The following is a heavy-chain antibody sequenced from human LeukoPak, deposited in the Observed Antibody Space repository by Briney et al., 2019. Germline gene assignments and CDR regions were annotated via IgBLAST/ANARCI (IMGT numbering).Heavy chain of an antibody. D-gene: IGHD5-12*01. Sequence: GGSLRLSCAASGFTFSDYYMSWIRQAPGKGLEWVAYITSSGDDIHYADSVKGRFTISRDNAKNALFLRMSSLRVEDTATYYCASDIVATSGDFWGQGTLVNISS. V-gene: IGHV3-11*01. J-gene: IGHJ4*02. CDR2: ITSSGDDI. CDR3: ASDIVATSGDF. CDR1: GFTFSDYY.